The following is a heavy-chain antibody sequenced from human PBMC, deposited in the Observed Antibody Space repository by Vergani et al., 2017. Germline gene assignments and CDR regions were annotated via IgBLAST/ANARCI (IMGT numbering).Heavy chain of an antibody. CDR1: GYTFTSYD. Sequence: QVQLVQSGAEVKKPGASVKVSCKASGYTFTSYDINWVRQATGQGLEWMGWMNPNSGNTGYAQKFQGRVTMTRNTSISTAYMELSSLRSEDTAVYYCARLGRHFKPITMTPDWYFDLWGRGTLVTVSS. D-gene: IGHD3-22*01. V-gene: IGHV1-8*01. J-gene: IGHJ2*01. CDR2: MNPNSGNT. CDR3: ARLGRHFKPITMTPDWYFDL.